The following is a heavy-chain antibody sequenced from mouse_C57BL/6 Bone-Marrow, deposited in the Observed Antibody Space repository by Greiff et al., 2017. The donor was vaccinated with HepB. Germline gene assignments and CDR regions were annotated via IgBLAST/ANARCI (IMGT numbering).Heavy chain of an antibody. CDR2: IYPRSGNT. CDR1: GYTFTSYG. D-gene: IGHD1-1*01. Sequence: QVQLQQSGAELARPGASVKLSCKASGYTFTSYGISWVKQRTGQGLEWIGEIYPRSGNTYYNETFKGKATLTADKSSSTAYMELRSLTSEDSAVYFCARSSYYGSLYYFDYWGQGTTLTVSS. J-gene: IGHJ2*01. CDR3: ARSSYYGSLYYFDY. V-gene: IGHV1-81*01.